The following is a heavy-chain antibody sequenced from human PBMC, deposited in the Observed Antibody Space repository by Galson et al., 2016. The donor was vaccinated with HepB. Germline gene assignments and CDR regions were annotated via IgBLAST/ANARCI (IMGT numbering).Heavy chain of an antibody. V-gene: IGHV4-59*01. CDR2: IYYSGST. CDR3: AREGSSSWWNWFDP. Sequence: SETLSLTCTVSGGSISSYYWSWIRQPPGKGLEWIGYIYYSGSTNYNPSLKSRVTISVATSKNQISLKLSSVTAADTAVYYCAREGSSSWWNWFDPWGQGTLVTVSS. CDR1: GGSISSYY. D-gene: IGHD6-13*01. J-gene: IGHJ5*02.